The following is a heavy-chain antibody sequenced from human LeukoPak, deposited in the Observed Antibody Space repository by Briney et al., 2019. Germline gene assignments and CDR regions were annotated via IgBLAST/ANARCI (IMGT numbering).Heavy chain of an antibody. V-gene: IGHV1-2*06. Sequence: ASVKVSCKASGYTFTGYYMHWVRQAPGQGLEWMGRINPNSGGTNYAQKFQGRVTMTRDTSISTAYMELSRLRSDDTAVYYCARTSGGTLVGAIYNWFDPWGKGTLVTVSS. CDR1: GYTFTGYY. D-gene: IGHD1-26*01. J-gene: IGHJ5*02. CDR3: ARTSGGTLVGAIYNWFDP. CDR2: INPNSGGT.